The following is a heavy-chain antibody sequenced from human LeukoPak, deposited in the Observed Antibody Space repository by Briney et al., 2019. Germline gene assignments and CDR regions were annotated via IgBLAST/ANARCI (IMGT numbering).Heavy chain of an antibody. CDR1: GGTFNSYA. V-gene: IGHV1-46*02. Sequence: ASVKVSCKASGGTFNSYAISWVRQARGQGLECMGIINPSGGSTSYAQKFQGRVTMTEDTSTDTAYMELSSLRSEDTAVYYCAAGPHYYGSGTAFDYWGQGTLVTVSS. J-gene: IGHJ4*02. D-gene: IGHD3-10*01. CDR2: INPSGGST. CDR3: AAGPHYYGSGTAFDY.